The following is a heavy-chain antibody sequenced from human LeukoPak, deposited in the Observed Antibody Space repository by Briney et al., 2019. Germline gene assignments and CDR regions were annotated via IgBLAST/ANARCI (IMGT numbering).Heavy chain of an antibody. V-gene: IGHV3-23*01. CDR3: AKERITMIVVVQPNWFDP. D-gene: IGHD3-22*01. CDR1: GFTFSSYA. CDR2: ISGSGGST. J-gene: IGHJ5*02. Sequence: PGGSLRLSCAASGFTFSSYAMSWVRQAPGKGLEWVSAISGSGGSTYYADSVKGRFTISRDNSKNTLYLQMNRLRAEDTALYYCAKERITMIVVVQPNWFDPWGQGTLVTVSS.